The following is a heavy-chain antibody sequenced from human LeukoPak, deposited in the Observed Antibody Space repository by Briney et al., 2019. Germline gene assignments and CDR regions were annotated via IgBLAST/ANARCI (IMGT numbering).Heavy chain of an antibody. D-gene: IGHD5-12*01. CDR2: ISWNSGSL. V-gene: IGHV3-9*01. J-gene: IGHJ4*02. CDR3: AKGYSGYDWSLVDY. Sequence: PGGSLRLSCAASGFTFDDYAMHWVRQAPGKGLEWVSGISWNSGSLGYVDSVKGRFTISRDNAKNSLYLQMDSLRAEDTAVYYCAKGYSGYDWSLVDYWGQGTLVTVSS. CDR1: GFTFDDYA.